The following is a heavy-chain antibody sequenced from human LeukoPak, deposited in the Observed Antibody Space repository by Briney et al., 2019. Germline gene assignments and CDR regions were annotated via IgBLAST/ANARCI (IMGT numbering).Heavy chain of an antibody. CDR2: ISYSGNT. D-gene: IGHD3-22*01. CDR3: ARDVDYYDSTWFDP. Sequence: SETLSLTCTVSGGSISNSLYYWGWIRQPPGKGLEWIGSISYSGNTYYNPSLKSRVTISVDTSKNQFSLKVSSVTAADTAVYYCARDVDYYDSTWFDPWGQGTLVTVSA. V-gene: IGHV4-39*07. CDR1: GGSISNSLYY. J-gene: IGHJ5*02.